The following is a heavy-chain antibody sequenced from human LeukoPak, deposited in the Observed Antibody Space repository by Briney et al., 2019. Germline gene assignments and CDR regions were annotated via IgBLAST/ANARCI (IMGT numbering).Heavy chain of an antibody. CDR1: GFTVSSNY. CDR3: ARDLYFYYGMDV. Sequence: GGSLRLFCAASGFTVSSNYMSWVRQAPGKGLEWVSVIYSGGSTYYADSVKGRSTISRDNSKNTLYLQMNSLRAEDTAVYYCARDLYFYYGMDVWGQGTTVTVSS. V-gene: IGHV3-53*01. J-gene: IGHJ6*02. CDR2: IYSGGST.